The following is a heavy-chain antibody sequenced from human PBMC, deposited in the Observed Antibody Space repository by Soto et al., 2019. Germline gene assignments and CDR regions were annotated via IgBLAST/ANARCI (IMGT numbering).Heavy chain of an antibody. CDR1: GGSISSGGYY. CDR2: NYYSGIT. D-gene: IGHD2-15*01. Sequence: SETLSLTCTVSGGSISSGGYYWTWIRQHPGKGLEWIGYNYYSGITYYNPSLKSRVTISLDTSKNQFSLKLSSVTAADTAVYYCARGSPEAAVAYWGQGTLVTVSS. V-gene: IGHV4-31*03. J-gene: IGHJ4*02. CDR3: ARGSPEAAVAY.